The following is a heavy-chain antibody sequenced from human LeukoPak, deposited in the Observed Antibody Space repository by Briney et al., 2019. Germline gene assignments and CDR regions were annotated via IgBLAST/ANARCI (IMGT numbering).Heavy chain of an antibody. J-gene: IGHJ6*03. CDR1: GYTFTGYY. Sequence: ASVKVSCKASGYTFTGYYMHWVRQAPGQGLEWMGWINPNSGGTNYAQKFQGRVTMTRDTSISTAYMELSSLRSEDTAVYYCAGGPTMVRGVLTYYYYYYYMDVWGKGTTVTISS. CDR3: AGGPTMVRGVLTYYYYYYYMDV. V-gene: IGHV1-2*02. CDR2: INPNSGGT. D-gene: IGHD3-10*01.